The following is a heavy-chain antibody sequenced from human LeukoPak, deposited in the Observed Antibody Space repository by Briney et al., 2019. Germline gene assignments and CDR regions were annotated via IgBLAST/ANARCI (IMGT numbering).Heavy chain of an antibody. Sequence: SETLSLTCTVSGGSISSSSYYWGWIRQPPGKGLEWIGSIYYSGSTYYNPSLKSRVTISVDTSKNQFSLKLSSVTAADTAVYYCAREHSSGTRTHFDYWGQGTLVTVSS. J-gene: IGHJ4*02. CDR3: AREHSSGTRTHFDY. CDR2: IYYSGST. V-gene: IGHV4-39*07. CDR1: GGSISSSSYY. D-gene: IGHD6-19*01.